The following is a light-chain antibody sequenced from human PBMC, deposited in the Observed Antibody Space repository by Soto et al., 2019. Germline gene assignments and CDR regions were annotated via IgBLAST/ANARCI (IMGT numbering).Light chain of an antibody. J-gene: IGLJ1*01. Sequence: QSVLTQPASVSGSPGQSITISCTGTSSDVGGYNYVSWYQQQAGKAPKLIIHEVSNRPSGVSNRFSGSKSGNTASLTISGLQAEEEADYYCDSYTSSRAYVFAIGTKVTVL. CDR2: EVS. CDR3: DSYTSSRAYV. V-gene: IGLV2-14*01. CDR1: SSDVGGYNY.